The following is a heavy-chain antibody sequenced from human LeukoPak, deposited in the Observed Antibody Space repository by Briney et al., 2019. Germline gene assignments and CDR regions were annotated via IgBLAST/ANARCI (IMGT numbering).Heavy chain of an antibody. D-gene: IGHD3-22*01. Sequence: GGSLRLSCEASGFTFSNYWMSWFRQAPGKGLEWVANIKQDESEKKYVDSVKGRFTISRDNVKNSLSLQMNSLRAEDTAVYYCAGFNGHYYDSSGYSSFDYWGQGTLVTVSS. V-gene: IGHV3-7*01. J-gene: IGHJ4*02. CDR3: AGFNGHYYDSSGYSSFDY. CDR1: GFTFSNYW. CDR2: IKQDESEK.